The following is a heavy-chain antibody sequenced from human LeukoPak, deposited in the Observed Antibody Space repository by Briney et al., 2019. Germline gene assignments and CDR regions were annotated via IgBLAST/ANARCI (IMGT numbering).Heavy chain of an antibody. CDR2: ITSRSSFI. Sequence: PGGSLRLSCAASGFTFGDYAMNWVRQAPGKGLEWVSYITSRSSFIYYADSVKGRFTISRDNAQNSLYLQMNSLRDEDTAVYYCARDSRFGKLLIPYFDYWGQGTLVTVSS. V-gene: IGHV3-48*02. CDR3: ARDSRFGKLLIPYFDY. D-gene: IGHD3-10*01. J-gene: IGHJ4*02. CDR1: GFTFGDYA.